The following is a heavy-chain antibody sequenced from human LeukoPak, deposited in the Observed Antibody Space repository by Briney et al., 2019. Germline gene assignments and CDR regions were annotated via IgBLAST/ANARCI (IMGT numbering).Heavy chain of an antibody. J-gene: IGHJ4*02. Sequence: GSSVKVSCKASGGTFSSYAISWVRQAPGQGLEWMGIINPSGGSTSYAQKFQGRVTMTRDTSTSTVYMELSSLRSEDTAVYYCARAGPGIAAAGTFLFDYWGQGTLVTVSS. CDR2: INPSGGST. V-gene: IGHV1-46*01. CDR1: GGTFSSYA. CDR3: ARAGPGIAAAGTFLFDY. D-gene: IGHD6-13*01.